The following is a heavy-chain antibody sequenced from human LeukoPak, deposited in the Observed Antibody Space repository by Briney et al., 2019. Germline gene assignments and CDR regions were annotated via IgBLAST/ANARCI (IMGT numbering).Heavy chain of an antibody. CDR3: ARVTDSSSWVIAY. Sequence: GGSLRLSCAASGFTLSSYWMHWVRRAPGKGLVWVSRINGDGSSTNYADSVRGRFTISRDNAKNTLYLQMNSLRAEDTAVYYCARVTDSSSWVIAYWGQGTLVTVSS. V-gene: IGHV3-74*01. J-gene: IGHJ4*02. CDR1: GFTLSSYW. D-gene: IGHD6-13*01. CDR2: INGDGSST.